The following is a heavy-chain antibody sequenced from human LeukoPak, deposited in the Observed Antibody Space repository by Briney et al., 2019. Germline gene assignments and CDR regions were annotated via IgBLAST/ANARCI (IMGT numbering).Heavy chain of an antibody. Sequence: GGSLSLSCAASGFTFSTFAMTGVRQAPGMGLEWVSAFSGNGVYKFYADSVKGRFTISRDNSNNTLFLQMNSLRAEDTARYFCAKTDYRGNGSPTHFDFWGQGTLVTVSS. D-gene: IGHD4-11*01. CDR3: AKTDYRGNGSPTHFDF. V-gene: IGHV3-23*01. CDR1: GFTFSTFA. CDR2: FSGNGVYK. J-gene: IGHJ4*02.